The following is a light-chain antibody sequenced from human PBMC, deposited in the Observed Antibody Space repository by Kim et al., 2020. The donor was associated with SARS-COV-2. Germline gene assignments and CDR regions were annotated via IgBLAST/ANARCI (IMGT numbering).Light chain of an antibody. Sequence: DIQMTQSPPSLSASVGDTVTITCRASQSISTYLNWHQQKPGRAPKVLIYATSSLQSGVPSRFSGSGSRTEFTLTISSLQPEDFATYYCQQSYSNPLTFGGGTKVDIK. CDR1: QSISTY. J-gene: IGKJ4*01. CDR3: QQSYSNPLT. V-gene: IGKV1-39*01. CDR2: ATS.